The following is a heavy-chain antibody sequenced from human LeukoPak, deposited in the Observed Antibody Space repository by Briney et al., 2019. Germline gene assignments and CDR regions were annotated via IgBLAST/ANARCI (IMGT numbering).Heavy chain of an antibody. J-gene: IGHJ3*02. V-gene: IGHV4-30-4*01. CDR3: ASHRGLDYYDSSGYSEEKNAFDI. Sequence: SQTLSLTCTVSGGSISSGGYYWSWIRQPPGKGLEWIGYIYYSGSTYYNPSLKSRVTISVDTSKNQFSLKLSSVTAADTAVYYCASHRGLDYYDSSGYSEEKNAFDIWGQGTMVTVSS. CDR2: IYYSGST. CDR1: GGSISSGGYY. D-gene: IGHD3-22*01.